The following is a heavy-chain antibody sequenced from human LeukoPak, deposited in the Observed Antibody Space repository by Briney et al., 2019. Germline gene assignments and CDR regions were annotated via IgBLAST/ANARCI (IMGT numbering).Heavy chain of an antibody. CDR1: GYTFTSYD. D-gene: IGHD3-3*01. J-gene: IGHJ6*02. Sequence: ASVKVSCKASGYTFTSYDINWVRQATGQGLEWMGWMNPNSGNTGYAQKFQGRVTMTRNTSISTAYMELSSLRSEDTAVYYCARDSSYDFWSGYFIQKGYYYYYGMDVWGQGITVTVSS. CDR2: MNPNSGNT. CDR3: ARDSSYDFWSGYFIQKGYYYYYGMDV. V-gene: IGHV1-8*01.